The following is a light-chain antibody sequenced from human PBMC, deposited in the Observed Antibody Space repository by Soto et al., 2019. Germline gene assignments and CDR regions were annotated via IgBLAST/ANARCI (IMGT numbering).Light chain of an antibody. V-gene: IGKV4-1*01. CDR3: QQYSGTLGT. CDR1: QSVLYSCNNKNY. J-gene: IGKJ1*01. Sequence: IVMTQSPDSLAVSLGERATINCKSSQSVLYSCNNKNYLAWYQKKPGQPPKLLIYWASTRESGGPDRFSCSVSVTDFTPTVRGLHAEDGAVYYCQQYSGTLGTVGEGTKVDIK. CDR2: WAS.